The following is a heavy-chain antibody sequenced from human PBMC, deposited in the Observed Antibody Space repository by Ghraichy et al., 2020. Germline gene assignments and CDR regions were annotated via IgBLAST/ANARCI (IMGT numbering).Heavy chain of an antibody. CDR2: ISGSGGNT. J-gene: IGHJ5*02. V-gene: IGHV3-23*01. Sequence: GGSLRLSCAASGFTFGSNAMSWVRQAPGKGLEWVSTISGSGGNTHYADSVKGRFTISRDNSKNTVDLHMNSLRADDTAVYYCTRDPGYCSTSTCYAEGGWFDPGAREPWSPSPQ. CDR1: GFTFGSNA. CDR3: TRDPGYCSTSTCYAEGGWFDP. D-gene: IGHD2-2*01.